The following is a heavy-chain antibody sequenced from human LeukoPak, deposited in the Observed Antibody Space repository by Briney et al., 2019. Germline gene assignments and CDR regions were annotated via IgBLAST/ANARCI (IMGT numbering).Heavy chain of an antibody. CDR1: GYSFTNYC. J-gene: IGHJ6*02. D-gene: IGHD4-17*01. V-gene: IGHV5-51*01. CDR3: ARRPTVTTDSTYYYYGMDV. Sequence: GESLQISCKGSGYSFTNYCIAWVRQMPGKGLEWMGINYPGDSDATYSPSFQGQVTISADKSISTAYLQWSSLKASDTAMYYCARRPTVTTDSTYYYYGMDVWGQGTTVTVSS. CDR2: NYPGDSDA.